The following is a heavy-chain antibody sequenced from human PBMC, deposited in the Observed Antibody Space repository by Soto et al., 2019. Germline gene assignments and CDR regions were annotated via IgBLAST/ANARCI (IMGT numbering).Heavy chain of an antibody. D-gene: IGHD3-10*01. Sequence: PGGSLRLSCAGSGFTLSDHFMDWVRQVPGKGLEWVGRTRNKANSYTTEYAASVKGRFTISRDDSTNSLYLQMSSLKAEDTAVYFWASDPYYYASEFWGQGTLVTGSS. CDR2: TRNKANSYTT. J-gene: IGHJ4*02. CDR1: GFTLSDHF. CDR3: ASDPYYYASEF. V-gene: IGHV3-72*01.